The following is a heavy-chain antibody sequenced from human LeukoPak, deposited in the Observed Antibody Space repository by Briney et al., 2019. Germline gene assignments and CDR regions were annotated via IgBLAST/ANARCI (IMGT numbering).Heavy chain of an antibody. CDR2: INPSGGST. CDR3: ARETNFWSGYPGWFDP. Sequence: ASVKVSCKASGYTFTSYYMHWVRQAPGQGLEWMGIINPSGGSTSYAQKFQGRVTMTRDTSTSTVYMELSSLRSEDTAVYYCARETNFWSGYPGWFDPRGQGTLVTVSS. V-gene: IGHV1-46*01. CDR1: GYTFTSYY. D-gene: IGHD3-3*01. J-gene: IGHJ5*02.